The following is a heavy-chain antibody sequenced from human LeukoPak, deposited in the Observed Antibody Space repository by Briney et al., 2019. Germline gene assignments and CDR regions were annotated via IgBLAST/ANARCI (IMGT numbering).Heavy chain of an antibody. Sequence: GESLKISCKGSGYSFTSYWIGWVRQMPGKGLEWMGVIYPGDSDTRYSPSFQGQVTISADKSIGTAYLQWRSLKASDTAMYYCARHQDSSNYGIDFWGQGTLVTVSS. CDR1: GYSFTSYW. D-gene: IGHD4-11*01. CDR3: ARHQDSSNYGIDF. J-gene: IGHJ4*02. V-gene: IGHV5-51*01. CDR2: IYPGDSDT.